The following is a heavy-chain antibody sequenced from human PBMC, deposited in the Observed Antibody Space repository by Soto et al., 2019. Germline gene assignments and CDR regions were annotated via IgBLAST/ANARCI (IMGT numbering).Heavy chain of an antibody. D-gene: IGHD3-3*01. J-gene: IGHJ4*02. Sequence: EVQLVESGGGFVQPGGSLRLSCAASGFTFSSYSMNWVRQAPGKGLEWVSSIRSSSSAIYYADSVKGRFTISRDNAKNSLYLQMNNLRDEDTAVSYCARDAWNGPALSDYWGQGTLVTVSS. CDR2: IRSSSSAI. CDR3: ARDAWNGPALSDY. V-gene: IGHV3-48*02. CDR1: GFTFSSYS.